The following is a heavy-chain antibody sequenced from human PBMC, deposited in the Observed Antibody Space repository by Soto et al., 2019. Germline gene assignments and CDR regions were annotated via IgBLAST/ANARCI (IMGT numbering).Heavy chain of an antibody. Sequence: SETLSLTCTVSGVSISSNYWSWIRQPPGKGLEWIGYIYYTGSTDYNPSLKSRVTISVDTSKSQFSLRLTSVTAADTAVYYCARHYYDSSGYHKAFDIWGQGTMVT. J-gene: IGHJ3*02. CDR1: GVSISSNY. V-gene: IGHV4-59*01. CDR2: IYYTGST. CDR3: ARHYYDSSGYHKAFDI. D-gene: IGHD3-22*01.